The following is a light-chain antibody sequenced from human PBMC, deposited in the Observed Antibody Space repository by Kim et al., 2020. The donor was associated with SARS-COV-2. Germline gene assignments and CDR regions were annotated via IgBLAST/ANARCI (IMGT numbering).Light chain of an antibody. V-gene: IGKV3-20*01. CDR1: QSINSRF. CDR2: GAS. CDR3: QHYDNSPLT. Sequence: SPGERATPSCRASQSINSRFLAWYQQRPGQAPRLLIYGASSRATGIPDRFSGSGSGTDFTLTITRLEPEDVAVYFCQHYDNSPLTFGGGTKVDIK. J-gene: IGKJ4*01.